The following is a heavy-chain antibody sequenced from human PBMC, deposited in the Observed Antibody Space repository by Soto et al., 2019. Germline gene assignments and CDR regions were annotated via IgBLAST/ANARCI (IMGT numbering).Heavy chain of an antibody. V-gene: IGHV3-23*01. CDR3: AKDKPGTTSFDY. CDR1: GFTISSNA. CDR2: ISDTGDTT. D-gene: IGHD1-1*01. J-gene: IGHJ4*02. Sequence: GGSLRLACAASGFTISSNAMYWVRQAPGKGLEWVSSISDTGDTTHYADSVKGRFTISRDTAKNTLYLQMNTLRADDTAVYYCAKDKPGTTSFDYWGQGTLVTVSS.